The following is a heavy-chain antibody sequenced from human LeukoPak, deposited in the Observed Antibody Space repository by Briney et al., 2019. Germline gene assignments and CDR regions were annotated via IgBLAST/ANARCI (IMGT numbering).Heavy chain of an antibody. Sequence: SETLSLTCTVSGGSISSGSYYWSWIRQPAGKGLEWIGRIYTSGSTNYNPSLKSRVTISVDTSKNQFSLKLSSVTAADTAVYYCARDGGGLWFGELYKHWFDPWGQGTLVTVSS. CDR2: IYTSGST. J-gene: IGHJ5*02. V-gene: IGHV4-61*02. CDR3: ARDGGGLWFGELYKHWFDP. CDR1: GGSISSGSYY. D-gene: IGHD3-10*01.